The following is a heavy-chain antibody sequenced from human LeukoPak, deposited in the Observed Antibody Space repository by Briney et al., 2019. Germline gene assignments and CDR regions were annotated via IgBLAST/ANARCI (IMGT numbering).Heavy chain of an antibody. Sequence: GGSLRLSCAASGFTFDDYGMSWVRQAPGKGLEWVSVIYSGGSTYYADSVKGRFTISRDNSKNTLYLQMNSLRAEDTAVYYCARVGEYNWFDPWGQGTLVTVSS. V-gene: IGHV3-53*01. CDR3: ARVGEYNWFDP. J-gene: IGHJ5*02. CDR2: IYSGGST. D-gene: IGHD3-10*01. CDR1: GFTFDDYG.